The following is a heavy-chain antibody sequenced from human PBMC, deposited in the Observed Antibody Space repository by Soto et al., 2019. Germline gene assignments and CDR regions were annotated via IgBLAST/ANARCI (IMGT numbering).Heavy chain of an antibody. D-gene: IGHD4-17*01. V-gene: IGHV1-8*01. CDR1: GYTFTSYD. CDR3: ARDYGGNWFPYYYYYYDMDV. J-gene: IGHJ6*02. CDR2: MNPNSGNT. Sequence: QVQLVQSGAEVKKPGASVKVSCKASGYTFTSYDINWVRQATGQGLEWMGWMNPNSGNTGYAQKFQGRVTITRNTSISTADRELRSLRSEDAAVYYCARDYGGNWFPYYYYYYDMDVWRQGTTVTVSS.